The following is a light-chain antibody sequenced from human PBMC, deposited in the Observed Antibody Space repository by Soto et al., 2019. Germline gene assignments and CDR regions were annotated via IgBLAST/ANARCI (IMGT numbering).Light chain of an antibody. CDR1: QDITNF. CDR2: VAS. CDR3: QQVESYQSN. V-gene: IGKV1-9*01. J-gene: IGKJ4*01. Sequence: IQLTQSPSSLSASVGDRVTITCRASQDITNFLAWYQQKPGKAPKLLIYVASTLQSGVTSRFSGSGSGTDFTLTISSLQPEDFETYFCQQVESYQSNFGRGTKADI.